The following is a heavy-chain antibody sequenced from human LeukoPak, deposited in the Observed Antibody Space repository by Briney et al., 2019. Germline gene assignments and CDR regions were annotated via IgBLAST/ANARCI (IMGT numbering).Heavy chain of an antibody. CDR2: IYYSGST. V-gene: IGHV4-59*01. CDR3: ARGVLVPAAIRPYFDY. CDR1: GGSISSYY. D-gene: IGHD2-2*02. J-gene: IGHJ4*02. Sequence: SSETLSLTCTVSGGSISSYYWSWIRQPPGKGLEWIGYIYYSGSTNYNPSLKSRVTISVDTSKNQFSLKLSSVTAADTAVYYCARGVLVPAAIRPYFDYWGQGTLVTVSS.